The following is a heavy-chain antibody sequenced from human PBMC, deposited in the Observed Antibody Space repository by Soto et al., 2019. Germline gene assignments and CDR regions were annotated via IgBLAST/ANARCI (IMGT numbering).Heavy chain of an antibody. CDR1: GYTFTSHS. D-gene: IGHD3-10*01. CDR3: ASVGYYYGSGSYVFDP. Sequence: QVQLVQSGAEVKKPGASVKVSCKASGYTFTSHSIIWVRRAPGEGLEGVGWISAYNGYTNSAENFQGRVTMTPDASTNTAYMELRSLRSDDWAVYYCASVGYYYGSGSYVFDPWGQGTLVTVSS. CDR2: ISAYNGYT. J-gene: IGHJ5*02. V-gene: IGHV1-18*04.